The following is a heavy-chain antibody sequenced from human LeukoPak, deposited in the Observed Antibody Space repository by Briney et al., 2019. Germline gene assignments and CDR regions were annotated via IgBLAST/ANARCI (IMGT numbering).Heavy chain of an antibody. V-gene: IGHV3-74*01. Sequence: GGSLRLSYAASGFAFSSNWMHWVRQTPGKGLVWVSRINSGGSGTSYAASVEGRFTISRDNVKNTLYLQMDSLRAEDTAVYYCATSLGPLTEYWGQGTLVTVSS. D-gene: IGHD7-27*01. CDR3: ATSLGPLTEY. CDR1: GFAFSSNW. J-gene: IGHJ4*02. CDR2: INSGGSGT.